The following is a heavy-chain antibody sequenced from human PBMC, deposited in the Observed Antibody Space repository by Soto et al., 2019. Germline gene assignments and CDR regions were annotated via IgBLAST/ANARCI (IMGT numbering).Heavy chain of an antibody. J-gene: IGHJ4*02. CDR1: GGSFSGYY. CDR2: INHSGST. D-gene: IGHD2-8*01. Sequence: SETLSLTCAVYGGSFSGYYWSWIRQPPGKGLEWIGEINHSGSTNYNPSLKSRVTISVDTSKNQFSLKLSSVTAADTAVYYCARGLRGFDYWGQGTLVTVS. CDR3: ARGLRGFDY. V-gene: IGHV4-34*01.